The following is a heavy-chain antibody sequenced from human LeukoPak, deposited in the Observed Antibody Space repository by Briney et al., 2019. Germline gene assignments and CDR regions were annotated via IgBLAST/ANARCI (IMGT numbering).Heavy chain of an antibody. CDR3: ARVFYEQYQVGY. D-gene: IGHD5/OR15-5a*01. CDR2: INHSGST. J-gene: IGHJ4*02. V-gene: IGHV4-34*01. CDR1: GGSFSGYY. Sequence: SETLSLTCAVDGGSFSGYYWSWIRQPPGKGLEWIGEINHSGSTNYNPSLKSRVTISIDTSKNQFSLKLSSVTAADAAVYYCARVFYEQYQVGYWGQGTLVTVSS.